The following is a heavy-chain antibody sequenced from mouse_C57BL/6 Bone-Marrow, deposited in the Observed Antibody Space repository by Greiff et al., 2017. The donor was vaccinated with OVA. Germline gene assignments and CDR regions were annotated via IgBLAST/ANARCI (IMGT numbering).Heavy chain of an antibody. CDR3: ARGCSSSYFDD. Sequence: VQLKQSGPVLVKPGASVKMSCKASGYTFTDYYMNWVKQSHGKSLEWIGVINPYNGGTSYNQKFKGKATLTVDKSSSTAYMELNSLTSEDSAVYYCARGCSSSYFDDWGQGTTLTVSS. V-gene: IGHV1-19*01. CDR1: GYTFTDYY. J-gene: IGHJ2*01. D-gene: IGHD1-1*01. CDR2: INPYNGGT.